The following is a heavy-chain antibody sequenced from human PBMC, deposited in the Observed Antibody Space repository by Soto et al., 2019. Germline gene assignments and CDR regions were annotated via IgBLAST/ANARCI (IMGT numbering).Heavy chain of an antibody. Sequence: SVKVSCKASGGTFSSYAISWVRQAPGQGLEWMGGIIPIFGTANYAQKFQGRVTITADESTSTAYMELSSLRSEDTTVYYCARNPDTAMVTYFDYWGQGTLVTVSS. D-gene: IGHD5-18*01. J-gene: IGHJ4*02. CDR2: IIPIFGTA. CDR3: ARNPDTAMVTYFDY. CDR1: GGTFSSYA. V-gene: IGHV1-69*13.